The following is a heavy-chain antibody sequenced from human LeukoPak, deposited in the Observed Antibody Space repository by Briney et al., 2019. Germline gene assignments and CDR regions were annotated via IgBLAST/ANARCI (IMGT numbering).Heavy chain of an antibody. CDR1: GGSISSYY. CDR2: IYYSGGT. Sequence: SETLSLTCTVSGGSISSYYWSWIRQPPGKGLEWIGYIYYSGGTNYNPSLKSRVTMSVDTSKNQFSLKLSSVTAADTAVYYCATVAPTADYWGQGTLVTVSS. J-gene: IGHJ4*02. V-gene: IGHV4-59*01. CDR3: ATVAPTADY. D-gene: IGHD6-13*01.